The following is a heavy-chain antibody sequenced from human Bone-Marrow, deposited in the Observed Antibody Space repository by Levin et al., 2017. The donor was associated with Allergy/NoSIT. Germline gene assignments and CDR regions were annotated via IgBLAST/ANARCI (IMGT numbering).Heavy chain of an antibody. J-gene: IGHJ3*02. D-gene: IGHD2-21*01. Sequence: SGPTLVKPTQTLTLTCSVSGFSLSPSGVRVSWIRQPPGKALEWLARIDWDDDKFYTTSLQTRLTISKNTSNNQVVLTLTNVDPVDTDTYYCVRTHTGVVPAWDVFDMWGPGTTVTVSS. CDR3: VRTHTGVVPAWDVFDM. CDR2: IDWDDDK. CDR1: GFSLSPSGVR. V-gene: IGHV2-70*04.